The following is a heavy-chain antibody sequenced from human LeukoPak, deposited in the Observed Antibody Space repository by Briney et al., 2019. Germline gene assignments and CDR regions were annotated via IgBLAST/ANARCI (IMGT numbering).Heavy chain of an antibody. CDR2: IYYSGST. J-gene: IGHJ4*02. CDR3: AREGYYGSGSCYKSDGIDY. V-gene: IGHV4-30-4*01. CDR1: GGSISSGDYY. D-gene: IGHD3-10*01. Sequence: PSETLSLTCTVSGGSISSGDYYWSWIRQPPGKGLEWIGYIYYSGSTYYNPSLKSRVTISVDTSKNQFSLKLSSVTAADTAVYYCAREGYYGSGSCYKSDGIDYWGQGTLVTVSS.